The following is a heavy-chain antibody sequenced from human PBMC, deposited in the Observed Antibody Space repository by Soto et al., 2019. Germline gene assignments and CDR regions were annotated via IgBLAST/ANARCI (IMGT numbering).Heavy chain of an antibody. CDR1: GFTFSSYS. V-gene: IGHV3-21*01. CDR2: ISDSSSYI. J-gene: IGHJ6*02. Sequence: GGSLRLSCAASGFTFSSYSMNWVRQAPGKGLEWLSSISDSSSYIYYAGSVKGRFPISRDNAKNSLYLQMNSLRAEDTAVYYCARVHCSGTSCGMDVWGQGTTVTVSS. CDR3: ARVHCSGTSCGMDV. D-gene: IGHD2-2*01.